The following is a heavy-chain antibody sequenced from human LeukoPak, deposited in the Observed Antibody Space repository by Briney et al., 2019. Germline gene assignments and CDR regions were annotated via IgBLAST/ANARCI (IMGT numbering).Heavy chain of an antibody. D-gene: IGHD2-15*01. CDR3: ARVEEYCSGGSCYPGHFGY. V-gene: IGHV3-53*01. Sequence: GGSLRLSCAASGLTVSSNYMSWVRQAPGKGLEWVSVIYSGGSTYYANSVKGRFTISRDNSKNTLYLQMNGLRAEDTAAYYCARVEEYCSGGSCYPGHFGYWGQGTLVSVSS. CDR2: IYSGGST. J-gene: IGHJ4*02. CDR1: GLTVSSNY.